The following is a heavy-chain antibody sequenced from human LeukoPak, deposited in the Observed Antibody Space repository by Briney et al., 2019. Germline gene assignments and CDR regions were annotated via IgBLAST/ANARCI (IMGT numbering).Heavy chain of an antibody. CDR2: ISSSSSYI. CDR3: ATRFFSSGYYAGSDY. Sequence: GGSLRLSCAASGFTFSSYSMNWVRQAPGEGLEWVSPISSSSSYIYYADSVKGRFTISRDNSKNTLYLQMNSLRAEDTAVYYCATRFFSSGYYAGSDYWGQGTLVTVSS. V-gene: IGHV3-21*04. J-gene: IGHJ4*02. CDR1: GFTFSSYS. D-gene: IGHD3-22*01.